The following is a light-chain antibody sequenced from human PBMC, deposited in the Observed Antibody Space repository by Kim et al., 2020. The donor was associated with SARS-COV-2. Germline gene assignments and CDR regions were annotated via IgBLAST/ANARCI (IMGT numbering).Light chain of an antibody. J-gene: IGLJ2*01. V-gene: IGLV2-23*02. CDR1: SSDIGTYNL. Sequence: PGQSITISFTGTSSDIGTYNLVSWYQHHPGKATKLMIYEVSKRPSGASNRFSGSKSGNTASLTISGLQAEDEGEYYCWSCAGSYVVFGGGTQLTVL. CDR3: WSCAGSYVV. CDR2: EVS.